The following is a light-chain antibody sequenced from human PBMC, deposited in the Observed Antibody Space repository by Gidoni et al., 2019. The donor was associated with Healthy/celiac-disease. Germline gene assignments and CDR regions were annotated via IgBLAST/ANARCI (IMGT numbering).Light chain of an antibody. CDR2: AAS. Sequence: DIQMTQSPSSLSASVGDRDTITCRASQGISNYLAWYQQKPGKVPKLLIYAASTLQSGVPSRFSGSGSGTDFTLTISSLQPEDVATYYCQKYNSAPNFGPGTKVDIK. CDR1: QGISNY. CDR3: QKYNSAPN. V-gene: IGKV1-27*01. J-gene: IGKJ3*01.